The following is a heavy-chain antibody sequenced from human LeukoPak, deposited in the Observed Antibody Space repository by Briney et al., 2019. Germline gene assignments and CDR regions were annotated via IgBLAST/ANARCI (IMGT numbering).Heavy chain of an antibody. CDR3: ARGKAPYYFDY. J-gene: IGHJ4*02. D-gene: IGHD6-6*01. CDR1: GYSISSGYY. CDR2: IYHSGSS. Sequence: ETLSLTCTVSGYSISSGYYWGWIRQPPGKGLEWIGSIYHSGSSYYNPSLKSRVTISVDTSKNQFSLKLSSVTAADTAVYYCARGKAPYYFDYWGQGTLVTVSS. V-gene: IGHV4-38-2*02.